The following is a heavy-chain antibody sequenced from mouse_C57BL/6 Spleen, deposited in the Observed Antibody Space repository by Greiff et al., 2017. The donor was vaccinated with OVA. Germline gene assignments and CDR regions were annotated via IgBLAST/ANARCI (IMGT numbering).Heavy chain of an antibody. V-gene: IGHV5-6*01. D-gene: IGHD2-4*01. Sequence: EVMLVESGGDLVKPGGSLKLSCAASGFTFSSYGMSWVRQTPDTRLEWVATISSGGSYTYYPDSVKGRFTISRDNAKNTLYLQMSSLKSEDTAMYYCARDYDYDPYYCDYWGKGTTLTVSS. CDR2: ISSGGSYT. CDR3: ARDYDYDPYYCDY. CDR1: GFTFSSYG. J-gene: IGHJ2*01.